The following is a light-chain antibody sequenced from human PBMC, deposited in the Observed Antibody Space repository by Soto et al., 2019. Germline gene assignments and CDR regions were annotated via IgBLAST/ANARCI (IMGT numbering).Light chain of an antibody. CDR2: DVN. V-gene: IGLV2-11*01. Sequence: QSALTQPRSVSGSPGQSVPISCTGTSSDVGGYKSVSWYQQHPGKAPKLMIYDVNMRPSGVPDRFSASKSGNTASLTISGLQAEDEADYYCCSYAGKYTYVFGTETKLTVL. J-gene: IGLJ1*01. CDR3: CSYAGKYTYV. CDR1: SSDVGGYKS.